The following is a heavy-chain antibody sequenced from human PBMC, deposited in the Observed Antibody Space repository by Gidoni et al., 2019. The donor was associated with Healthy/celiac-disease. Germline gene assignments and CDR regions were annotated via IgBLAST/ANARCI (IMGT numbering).Heavy chain of an antibody. Sequence: QVQLVQSGAEVKKPGSSVKVSCTASGGTFSSYAISWVRQAPGQGLEWMGGIIPIFGTANYAQKFQGRVTITADESTSTAYMELSSLRSEDTAVYYCARTDSYGYAKLYYYYYGMDVWGQGTRVTVSS. CDR3: ARTDSYGYAKLYYYYYGMDV. CDR1: GGTFSSYA. V-gene: IGHV1-69*12. J-gene: IGHJ6*02. CDR2: IIPIFGTA. D-gene: IGHD5-18*01.